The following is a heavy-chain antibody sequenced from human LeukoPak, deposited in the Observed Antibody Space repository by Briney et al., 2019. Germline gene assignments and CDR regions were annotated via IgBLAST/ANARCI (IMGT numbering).Heavy chain of an antibody. Sequence: GRSLRLSCAASGFTFSSYGMHWVRQAPGKGLEWVAVISYDGSNKYYADSVKGRFTISRDNSKNTLYLQMNSLRAEDTAVHYCAILATLDIWGQGTMVTVSS. CDR3: AILATLDI. V-gene: IGHV3-30*03. CDR1: GFTFSSYG. D-gene: IGHD2-15*01. CDR2: ISYDGSNK. J-gene: IGHJ3*02.